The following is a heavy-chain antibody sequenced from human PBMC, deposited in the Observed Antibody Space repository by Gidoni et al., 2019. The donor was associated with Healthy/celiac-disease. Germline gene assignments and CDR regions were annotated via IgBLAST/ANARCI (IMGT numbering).Heavy chain of an antibody. CDR2: IIPILGIA. CDR1: GGTFSSYA. CDR3: AAGLDYSPWDTPNWFDP. D-gene: IGHD5-18*01. Sequence: QVQLVQSGAEVKKPGSSVKVSCKASGGTFSSYAISWVRQAPGQGLEWMGRIIPILGIANYAQKFQGRVTITADKSTSTAYMELSSLRSEDTAVYYCAAGLDYSPWDTPNWFDPWGQGTLVTVSS. V-gene: IGHV1-69*04. J-gene: IGHJ5*02.